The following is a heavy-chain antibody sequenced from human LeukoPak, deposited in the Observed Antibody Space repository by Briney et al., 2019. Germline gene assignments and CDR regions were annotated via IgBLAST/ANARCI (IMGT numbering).Heavy chain of an antibody. CDR2: IYHSGIT. D-gene: IGHD3-10*01. V-gene: IGHV4-38-2*01. Sequence: SETLSLTCAVSGYSLSSAYYWGWIRQPPGKGLEWIGNIYHSGITYYNPSLKNRVILSVDTSTNQLSLNLRSVTAADTAVYYCARLISGSGSQVDYWGQGTLVTLSS. CDR1: GYSLSSAYY. CDR3: ARLISGSGSQVDY. J-gene: IGHJ4*02.